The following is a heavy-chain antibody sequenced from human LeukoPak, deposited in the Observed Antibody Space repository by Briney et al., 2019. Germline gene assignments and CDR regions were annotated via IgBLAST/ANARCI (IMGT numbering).Heavy chain of an antibody. J-gene: IGHJ4*02. CDR2: ISGNGVST. V-gene: IGHV3-23*01. CDR1: GFTFSSYA. CDR3: AKESPRFDY. Sequence: GGSLRLSCAASGFTFSSYAMSWVRQAPGKGLEWVSVISGNGVSTHYADSVKGRFTISRDNSKNTLHLQMNSLRAEDTAVYYCAKESPRFDYWGQGTLVTVSS.